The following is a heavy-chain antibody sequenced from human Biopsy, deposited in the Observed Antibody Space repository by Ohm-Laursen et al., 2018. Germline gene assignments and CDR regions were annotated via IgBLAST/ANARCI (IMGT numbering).Heavy chain of an antibody. CDR1: GGSVSSNTNY. CDR2: IFYSGII. V-gene: IGHV4-39*01. Sequence: SDTLSLTCTVSGGSVSSNTNYWAWIRQPPGKGLEWIGSIFYSGIIYYNPSLKSRVSISVDTSKNQVSLNLNSVTAADTAVYYCARHPTGFWFDPWGQGTLVIVSS. CDR3: ARHPTGFWFDP. J-gene: IGHJ5*02.